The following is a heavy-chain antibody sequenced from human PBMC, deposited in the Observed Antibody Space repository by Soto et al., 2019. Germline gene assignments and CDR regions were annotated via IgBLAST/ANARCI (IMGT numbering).Heavy chain of an antibody. Sequence: GGSLRLSCAASGFTFSSHAMSWVRQAPGKGLEWVSAISGSGGSTYYADSVKGRFTISRDNSKNTLYLQMNSLRAEDTAVYYCAKVQGSYYYDSSGYYPDDAFDIWGQGTMVTVSS. CDR2: ISGSGGST. V-gene: IGHV3-23*01. CDR3: AKVQGSYYYDSSGYYPDDAFDI. CDR1: GFTFSSHA. J-gene: IGHJ3*02. D-gene: IGHD3-22*01.